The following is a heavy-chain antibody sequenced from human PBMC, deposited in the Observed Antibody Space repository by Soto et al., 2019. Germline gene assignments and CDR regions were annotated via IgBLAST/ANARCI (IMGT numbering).Heavy chain of an antibody. CDR2: ISYDGSNK. V-gene: IGHV3-30*18. Sequence: QPGGSLRLSCAASGFTFSSYGMHWVRQAPGKGLEWVAVISYDGSNKYYADTVKGRFTISRDNSKNTLYLQMNSLRADDTAVYYCAKGIAAASNYWGQGTLVTVSS. J-gene: IGHJ4*02. CDR3: AKGIAAASNY. D-gene: IGHD6-13*01. CDR1: GFTFSSYG.